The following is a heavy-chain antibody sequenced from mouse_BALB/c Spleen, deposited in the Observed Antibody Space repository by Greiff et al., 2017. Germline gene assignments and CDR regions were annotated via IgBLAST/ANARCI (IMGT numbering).Heavy chain of an antibody. V-gene: IGHV7-1*02. J-gene: IGHJ2*01. D-gene: IGHD2-14*01. CDR2: SRNKANDYTT. Sequence: EVKVVESGGGLVQPGGSLRLSCATSGFTFSDFYMEWVRQPPGKRLEWIAASRNKANDYTTEYSASVKGRFIVSRDTSQSILYLQMNALRAEDTAIYYCARGKYDYFDYWGQGTTLTVSS. CDR1: GFTFSDFY. CDR3: ARGKYDYFDY.